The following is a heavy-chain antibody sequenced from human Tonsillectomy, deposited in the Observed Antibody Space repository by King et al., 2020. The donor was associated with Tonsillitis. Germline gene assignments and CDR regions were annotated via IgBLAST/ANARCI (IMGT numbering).Heavy chain of an antibody. Sequence: QLVQSGAEVKKPGASVKVSCKASGYVFTGYYIHWVRQAPGQGLEWTGWINPNTGGTNYAQKFQGRVTMTRDTSIRTAYMDLSRLKSVDTAVYYCATEVELERFGHGMDVWGQGPTVAVSS. V-gene: IGHV1-2*02. D-gene: IGHD1-1*01. CDR3: ATEVELERFGHGMDV. CDR1: GYVFTGYY. CDR2: INPNTGGT. J-gene: IGHJ6*02.